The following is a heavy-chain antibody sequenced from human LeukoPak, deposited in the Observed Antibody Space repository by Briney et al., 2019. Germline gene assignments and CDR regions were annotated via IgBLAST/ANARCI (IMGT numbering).Heavy chain of an antibody. CDR1: GFTFSSYW. CDR2: IKQDGSEK. Sequence: GGSLRLSWAASGFTFSSYWMSWVRQAPGKGLEWVANIKQDGSEKYYVDSVKGRFTISRDNAKNSLYLQMNSLRAEDTAVYYCARVPSDVIAAAGIFDYWGQGTLVTVSS. V-gene: IGHV3-7*01. CDR3: ARVPSDVIAAAGIFDY. D-gene: IGHD6-13*01. J-gene: IGHJ4*02.